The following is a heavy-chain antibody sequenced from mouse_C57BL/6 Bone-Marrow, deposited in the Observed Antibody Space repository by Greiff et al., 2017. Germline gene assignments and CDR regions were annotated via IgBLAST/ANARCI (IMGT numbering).Heavy chain of an antibody. J-gene: IGHJ3*01. V-gene: IGHV3-6*01. D-gene: IGHD1-3*01. CDR3: AREGDNYSFAY. CDR2: ISYDGSN. Sequence: EVQLQESGPGLVKPSQSLSLTCSVTGYSITSGYYWNWIRQFPGNKLEWMGYISYDGSNNYNPSLKNRISITRDTSKNQFCLKLNSVTTEDTATYYCAREGDNYSFAYWGQGTLVTVSA. CDR1: GYSITSGYY.